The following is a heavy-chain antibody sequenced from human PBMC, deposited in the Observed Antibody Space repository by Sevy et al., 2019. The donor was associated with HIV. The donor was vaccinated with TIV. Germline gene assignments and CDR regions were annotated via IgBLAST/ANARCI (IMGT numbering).Heavy chain of an antibody. CDR3: ARERLVLRTYGMDV. D-gene: IGHD3-3*01. CDR2: ISAYNGNT. J-gene: IGHJ6*02. Sequence: ASVKVSCKASGYTFTSYGISWVRQAPEQGLEWMGWISAYNGNTNYAQKLQGRVTMTTDTSTSTAYMELRSLRSDDTAVYYCARERLVLRTYGMDVWGQGTTVTVSS. V-gene: IGHV1-18*01. CDR1: GYTFTSYG.